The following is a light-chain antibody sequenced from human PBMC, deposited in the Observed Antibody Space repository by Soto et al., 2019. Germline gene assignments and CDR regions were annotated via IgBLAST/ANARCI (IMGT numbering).Light chain of an antibody. CDR1: QTVRNNY. V-gene: IGKV3-20*01. J-gene: IGKJ5*01. CDR3: QQYTGPPTT. CDR2: DAS. Sequence: LFTQSAGTLSLSPGERATLSCRASQTVRNNYLAWYQQKPGQAPRLLIYDASSRATGIPDRFSGGGSGTDFTLTISRLEPEDFAVYYCQQYTGPPTTFGQGTRLEIK.